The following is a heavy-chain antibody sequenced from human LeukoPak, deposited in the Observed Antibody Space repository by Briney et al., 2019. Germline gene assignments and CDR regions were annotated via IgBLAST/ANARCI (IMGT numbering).Heavy chain of an antibody. V-gene: IGHV3-11*04. CDR3: ARESRYSHDY. J-gene: IGHJ4*02. CDR2: ISSSGSAT. D-gene: IGHD5-18*01. Sequence: GGSLRLSCAASGFTLSDYYMSWIRQAPGKGLEWVPYISSSGSATYYADSVKGRFTISRDNPKNSLYLQMNSLRADDTAVYYCARESRYSHDYWGQGTLVTVSS. CDR1: GFTLSDYY.